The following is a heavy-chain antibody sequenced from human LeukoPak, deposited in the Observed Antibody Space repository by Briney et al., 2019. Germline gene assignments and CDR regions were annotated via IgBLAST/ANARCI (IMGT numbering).Heavy chain of an antibody. CDR3: AKDKHGGYNYGAFDI. V-gene: IGHV3-9*01. D-gene: IGHD5-24*01. CDR2: ISWNSGST. Sequence: GRSLRLSCAASGFTFDDYAMHWVRQAPGKGLEWVSGISWNSGSTGYADSVKGRFTISRDNAKNSLYLQMNSLRAEDTALYYCAKDKHGGYNYGAFDIWGQGTMVTVSS. J-gene: IGHJ3*02. CDR1: GFTFDDYA.